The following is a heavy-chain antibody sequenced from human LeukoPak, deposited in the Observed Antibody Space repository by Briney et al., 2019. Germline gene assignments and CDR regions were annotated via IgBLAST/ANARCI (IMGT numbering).Heavy chain of an antibody. CDR3: ARDDPDYYDSRGLDY. CDR2: INPNSGGT. Sequence: ASVKVSCKASGYTFTGYYMHWVRQAPGQGLEWMGWINPNSGGTNYAQKFQGRVTMTRDTSISTAYMELSRLRSDDTAVYYCARDDPDYYDSRGLDYWGQGTLVTVSS. V-gene: IGHV1-2*02. D-gene: IGHD3-22*01. J-gene: IGHJ4*02. CDR1: GYTFTGYY.